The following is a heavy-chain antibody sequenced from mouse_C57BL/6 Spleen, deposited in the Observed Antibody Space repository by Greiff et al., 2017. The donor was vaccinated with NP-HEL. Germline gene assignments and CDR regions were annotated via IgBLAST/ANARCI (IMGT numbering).Heavy chain of an antibody. Sequence: QVQLQQPGAELVRPGTSVKLSCKASGYTFTSYWMHWVKQRPGQGLEWIGVIDPSDSYTNYNQKFKGKATLTVDTSSSTAYMQLSSLTSEDSAVYYCARSTVYYFDYWGQGTTRTVSS. V-gene: IGHV1-59*01. CDR3: ARSTVYYFDY. J-gene: IGHJ2*01. D-gene: IGHD4-1*02. CDR1: GYTFTSYW. CDR2: IDPSDSYT.